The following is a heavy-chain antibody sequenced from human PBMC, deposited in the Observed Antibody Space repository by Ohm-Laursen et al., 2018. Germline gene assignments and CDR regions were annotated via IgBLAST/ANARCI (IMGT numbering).Heavy chain of an antibody. Sequence: SDTLSLTCAVSGGSISDYYWSWIRQPPGKGLEWIGYIFYSGSINYNPSLKSRVTISVDTSKNQFSLKLSSVTAADTAVYYCARAVGKSYGDYTFDYWGQGTLVTVSS. CDR2: IFYSGSI. CDR1: GGSISDYY. V-gene: IGHV4-59*07. D-gene: IGHD4-17*01. J-gene: IGHJ4*02. CDR3: ARAVGKSYGDYTFDY.